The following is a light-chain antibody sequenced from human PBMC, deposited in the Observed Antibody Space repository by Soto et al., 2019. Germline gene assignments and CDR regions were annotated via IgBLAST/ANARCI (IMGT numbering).Light chain of an antibody. CDR2: KAS. J-gene: IGKJ1*01. CDR1: QSISSW. V-gene: IGKV1-5*03. Sequence: DIQMTQSPSTLSASVGARVTITCRASQSISSWLAWYQQKPGKAPKLLIYKASSLESGVPSRFSGSGSGTEFTLTISSLQPDDFATYYCQQSNSYARTVGQGTKVDIK. CDR3: QQSNSYART.